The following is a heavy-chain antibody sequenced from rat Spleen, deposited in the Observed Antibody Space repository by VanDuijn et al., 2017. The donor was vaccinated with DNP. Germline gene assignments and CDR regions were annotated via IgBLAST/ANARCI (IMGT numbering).Heavy chain of an antibody. J-gene: IGHJ4*01. V-gene: IGHV5-7*01. Sequence: EVQLVQSGGGLVQPGGSMKLSCAASGFNFNTYDMAWVRLAPKKGLEWVANINYDGRNTNFRDSVRGRFTISRDNAKNTLYLQMDSLRSEDTVTYYCERVGDLHCGGDGDVLDVWGQGTSVTVSS. D-gene: IGHD1-1*01. CDR3: ERVGDLHCGGDGDVLDV. CDR2: INYDGRNT. CDR1: GFNFNTYD.